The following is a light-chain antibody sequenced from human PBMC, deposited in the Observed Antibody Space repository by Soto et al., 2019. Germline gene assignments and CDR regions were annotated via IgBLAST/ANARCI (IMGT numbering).Light chain of an antibody. CDR1: QSISNW. Sequence: DIQMTQSRSTLSASVGDRVTITCRASQSISNWLAWYQQKPGQAPKLLIYNASSLESGVPSRFSGSGSGTEFTLTISCLQPDDFATYYCQQYNSYPRTFGQGTKVEIK. CDR2: NAS. J-gene: IGKJ1*01. CDR3: QQYNSYPRT. V-gene: IGKV1-5*03.